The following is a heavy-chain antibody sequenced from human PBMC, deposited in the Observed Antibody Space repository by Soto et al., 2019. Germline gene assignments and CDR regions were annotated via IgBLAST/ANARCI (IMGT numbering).Heavy chain of an antibody. CDR3: ALIGNSYDSSDYYYYGMDV. Sequence: SVKVSCKASGGTFSSYAISWVRQAPGQGLEWMGGIIPIFGTANYAQKFQGRVTMTRDTSTSTVYMELSSLRSEDTAVYYCALIGNSYDSSDYYYYGMDVWGQGTTVTV. J-gene: IGHJ6*02. D-gene: IGHD3-22*01. V-gene: IGHV1-69*05. CDR2: IIPIFGTA. CDR1: GGTFSSYA.